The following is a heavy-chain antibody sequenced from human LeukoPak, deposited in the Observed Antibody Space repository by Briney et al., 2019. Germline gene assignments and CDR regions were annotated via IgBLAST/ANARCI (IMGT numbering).Heavy chain of an antibody. CDR2: INHSGST. CDR3: ASTPTQTRVPAASGAYYYYYYMDV. D-gene: IGHD2-2*01. Sequence: SETLSLTCAVYGGSFSGYYWSWIRQPPGKGLEWIGEINHSGSTNYNPSLKSRVTISVDTSKYQFSLKLSSVTAADTAVYYCASTPTQTRVPAASGAYYYYYYMDVWGKGTTVTVSS. J-gene: IGHJ6*03. CDR1: GGSFSGYY. V-gene: IGHV4-34*01.